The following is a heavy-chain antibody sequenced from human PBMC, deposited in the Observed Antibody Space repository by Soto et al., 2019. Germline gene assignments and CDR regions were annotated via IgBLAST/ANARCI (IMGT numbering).Heavy chain of an antibody. D-gene: IGHD1-20*01. V-gene: IGHV1-46*01. CDR2: VNPSGGST. CDR3: VREEKCIDVNCYF. Sequence: SVNVSCKASRYIFTPYSMHWVRQDPGQGLEWMGVVNPSGGSTNYTQKFKGRITLTRAPSTSTVYMDLISLTPADTAVYYCVREEKCIDVNCYF. CDR1: RYIFTPYS. J-gene: IGHJ4*03.